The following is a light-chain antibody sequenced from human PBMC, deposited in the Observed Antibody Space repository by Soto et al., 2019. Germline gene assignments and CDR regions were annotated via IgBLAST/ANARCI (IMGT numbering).Light chain of an antibody. CDR3: GTWDSSLSAGWV. Sequence: QSVLTQPPSVSAAPGQKVTISCSGSSSNIGNNYVSWYQQLPGTAPKLLIYDNNKRPSGIPDRFSGSKSGTSATLGITGLQTGDEADYYCGTWDSSLSAGWVFGGGTKLTVL. CDR2: DNN. CDR1: SSNIGNNY. V-gene: IGLV1-51*01. J-gene: IGLJ3*02.